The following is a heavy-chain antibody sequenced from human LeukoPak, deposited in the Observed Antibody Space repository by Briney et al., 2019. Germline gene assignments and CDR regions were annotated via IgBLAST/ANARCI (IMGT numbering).Heavy chain of an antibody. CDR1: GGSISSGDYY. V-gene: IGHV4-30-2*01. Sequence: SETLSLTCTVSGGSISSGDYYWSWIRQPPGKGLEWIGYIYHSGSTYYNPSLKSRVTISVDRSKNQFSLKLSSVTAADTAVYYCASHIVVVPAAMRLIAGGWFDPWGQGTLVTVSS. CDR3: ASHIVVVPAAMRLIAGGWFDP. CDR2: IYHSGST. D-gene: IGHD2-2*01. J-gene: IGHJ5*02.